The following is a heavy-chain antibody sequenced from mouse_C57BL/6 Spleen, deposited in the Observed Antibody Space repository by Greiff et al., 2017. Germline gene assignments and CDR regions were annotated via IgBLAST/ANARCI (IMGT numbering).Heavy chain of an antibody. CDR1: GYTFTDYE. Sequence: QVQLQQSGAELVRPGASVTLSCKASGYTFTDYEMHWVKQTPVHGLEWIGAIDPETGGTAYNQQLKGKAILTADKSSSTAYMELRSLTSEDSAVYYCTRSYYYGSRDAMDYWGPGTSVTVSS. V-gene: IGHV1-15*01. CDR3: TRSYYYGSRDAMDY. D-gene: IGHD1-1*01. J-gene: IGHJ4*01. CDR2: IDPETGGT.